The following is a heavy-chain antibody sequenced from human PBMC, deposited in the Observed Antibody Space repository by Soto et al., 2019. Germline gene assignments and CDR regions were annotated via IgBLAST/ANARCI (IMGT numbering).Heavy chain of an antibody. J-gene: IGHJ6*02. CDR1: GYTFTSYS. CDR2: ISADNGNT. Sequence: ASVKVSCKASGYTFTSYSITWVRQAPGLGLEWMGWISADNGNTNYAQNLQGRVTMTTDTSTSTAYMEVRSLRSDDTAVYYCARHEPTIYYYYGMDVWGQGTTVTVSS. CDR3: ARHEPTIYYYYGMDV. D-gene: IGHD3-3*01. V-gene: IGHV1-18*04.